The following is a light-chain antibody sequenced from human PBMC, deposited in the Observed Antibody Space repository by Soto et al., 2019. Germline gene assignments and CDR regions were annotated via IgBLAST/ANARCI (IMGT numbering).Light chain of an antibody. V-gene: IGKV3-20*01. CDR2: GAS. CDR3: TQYGSSPPIT. Sequence: EIVLTQSPGTLSLSPGERATLSCRASQSVSSSYLAWYQQKPGQAPRLLIYGASSRATGIPDRFSGSGYGTDFTLTISRLEPEDFAVYYCTQYGSSPPITFGQGTRLEI. CDR1: QSVSSSY. J-gene: IGKJ5*01.